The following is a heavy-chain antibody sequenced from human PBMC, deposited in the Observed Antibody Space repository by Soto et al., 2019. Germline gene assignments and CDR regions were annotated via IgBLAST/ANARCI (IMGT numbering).Heavy chain of an antibody. D-gene: IGHD3-22*01. Sequence: GSLRLSCGASGFNFSSHAMSRVPQAPGKGLEWVSAISGSGGSTYYADSVKGRFTISRDNSKNTLYLQMNSLRAEDTAVYYCAKGGYYDSSGSDYWGQGTLVTVSS. J-gene: IGHJ4*02. CDR1: GFNFSSHA. CDR3: AKGGYYDSSGSDY. V-gene: IGHV3-23*01. CDR2: ISGSGGST.